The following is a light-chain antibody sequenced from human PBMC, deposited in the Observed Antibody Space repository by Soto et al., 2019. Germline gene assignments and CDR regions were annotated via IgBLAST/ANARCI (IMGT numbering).Light chain of an antibody. V-gene: IGKV3-15*01. CDR1: QSIGRN. Sequence: EIVMTQSPGTLSVSPGERATLSCRARQSIGRNLAWYQQKPGQAPRLLIYGASTRATGIPARFSGSGSGTEFTLTIGSLQSADFTVYYCQQYNTWPRTFGQGTKVDIK. CDR2: GAS. J-gene: IGKJ1*01. CDR3: QQYNTWPRT.